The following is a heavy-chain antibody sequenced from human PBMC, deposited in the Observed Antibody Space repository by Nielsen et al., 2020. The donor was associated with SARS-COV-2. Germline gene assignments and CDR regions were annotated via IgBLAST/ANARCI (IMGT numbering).Heavy chain of an antibody. CDR1: GFTVSRYN. CDR2: IYSDGST. D-gene: IGHD2-2*01. V-gene: IGHV3-66*01. Sequence: GESLKISCAAPGFTVSRYNMNWVRQAPGKGLEWVSIIYSDGSTYYADSVKGRFTISRDSSKNTHYLQMTGLRAEDTAVYYCARETGYCDGTSCYSPDYYMDVWGKGTTVTVSS. J-gene: IGHJ6*03. CDR3: ARETGYCDGTSCYSPDYYMDV.